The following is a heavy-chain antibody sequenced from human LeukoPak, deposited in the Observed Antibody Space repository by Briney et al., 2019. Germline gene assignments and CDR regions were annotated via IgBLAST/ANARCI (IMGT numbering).Heavy chain of an antibody. CDR2: ISDTGANT. D-gene: IGHD3-16*01. CDR1: GFTFSSYA. CDR3: AKDDYGYWFDP. J-gene: IGHJ5*02. V-gene: IGHV3-23*01. Sequence: PGGSLRLSCAASGFTFSSYAMGWVRQAPGKGLEWVSAISDTGANTYYADSVKGRFTISRDNSKNTLYLQMNSLRAEDTAIYYCAKDDYGYWFDPWGQGTLVTVSS.